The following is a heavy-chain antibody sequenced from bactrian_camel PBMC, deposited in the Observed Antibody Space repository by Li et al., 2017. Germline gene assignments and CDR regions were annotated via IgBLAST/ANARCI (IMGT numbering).Heavy chain of an antibody. V-gene: IGHV3-2*01. J-gene: IGHJ4*01. D-gene: IGHD3*01. CDR2: ISRDSNNT. Sequence: HVQLVESGGGLVQPGGSLRLSCAASGFTFSSYYMSWIRQAPGKGLEWVSSISRDSNNTYYADSVKGRFTASRDNAKNTLYLQLNSLEFEDTALYYCAAVLSLRPQVGVSQYNYWGQGTQVTVS. CDR1: GFTFSSYY. CDR3: AAVLSLRPQVGVSQYNY.